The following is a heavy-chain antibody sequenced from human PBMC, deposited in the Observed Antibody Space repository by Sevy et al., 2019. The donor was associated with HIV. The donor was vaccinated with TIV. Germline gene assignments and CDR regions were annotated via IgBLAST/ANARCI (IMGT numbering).Heavy chain of an antibody. CDR2: INRSGGT. CDR3: ARHCTGSSCSHAFDI. J-gene: IGHJ3*02. V-gene: IGHV4-34*01. CDR1: GGSFSGYY. Sequence: SETLSLTCAVYGGSFSGYYWSWIRQPPGKGLEWIGEINRSGGTNYNPSLKSRVTIPVDTSKNQISLKVNSVTAADTAVFYCARHCTGSSCSHAFDIWGQGTRVTVSS. D-gene: IGHD2-15*01.